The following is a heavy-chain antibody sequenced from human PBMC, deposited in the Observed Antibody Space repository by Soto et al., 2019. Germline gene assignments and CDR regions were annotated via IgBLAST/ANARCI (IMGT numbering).Heavy chain of an antibody. CDR2: IYYSGST. V-gene: IGHV4-39*01. J-gene: IGHJ5*02. D-gene: IGHD2-21*01. Sequence: QLQLQESGPGLVKPSETLSLTCTVSGGSISSSSYYWGWIRQPPGKGLEWIGSIYYSGSTYYNPSLKSRVTISVDTSKNQFSLKLSSVTAADTAVYYCARYEGLLRFVPFDPWGQGTLVTVSS. CDR3: ARYEGLLRFVPFDP. CDR1: GGSISSSSYY.